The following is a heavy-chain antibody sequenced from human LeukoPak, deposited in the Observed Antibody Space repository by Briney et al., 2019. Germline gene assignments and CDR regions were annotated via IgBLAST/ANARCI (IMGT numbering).Heavy chain of an antibody. CDR2: IYYSGST. CDR1: GASISSNY. Sequence: NSSETLSLTCTVSGASISSNYWSWVRQPPGEGRGWIGYIYYSGSTNYNPSLKSRVTISVDTSKNQFSLKLSSVTAADTAVYYCARHPPTMVRGSRAENNWFDPWGQGTLVTVSS. D-gene: IGHD3-10*01. CDR3: ARHPPTMVRGSRAENNWFDP. J-gene: IGHJ5*02. V-gene: IGHV4-59*08.